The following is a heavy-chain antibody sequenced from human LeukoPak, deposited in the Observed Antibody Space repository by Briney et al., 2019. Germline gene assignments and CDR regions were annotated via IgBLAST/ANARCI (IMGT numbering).Heavy chain of an antibody. J-gene: IGHJ4*02. CDR2: INPNSGGT. Sequence: ASVKVSCKASGYTFTGYYMHWVRQAPGQGLEWMGWINPNSGGTNYAQKFQGRVTMTRDTSISTAYMELSRLRSDDTAVYYCATENKYYGILTGYLDYRGQGTLVTVSS. V-gene: IGHV1-2*02. CDR3: ATENKYYGILTGYLDY. D-gene: IGHD3-9*01. CDR1: GYTFTGYY.